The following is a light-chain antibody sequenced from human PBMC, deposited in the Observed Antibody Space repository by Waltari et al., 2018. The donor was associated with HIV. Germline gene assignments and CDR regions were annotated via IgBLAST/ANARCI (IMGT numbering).Light chain of an antibody. CDR1: QDIRND. CDR3: LQHNSYPRT. Sequence: DIQMTQSPSSLSASVGDRITITCRASQDIRNDLGWYQHTAGKPPKRLIYAASTLQPGAPSRFSARGFGTEFTLTISGLQPGDVATYYCLQHNSYPRTFGRGTKVEI. J-gene: IGKJ1*01. CDR2: AAS. V-gene: IGKV1-17*01.